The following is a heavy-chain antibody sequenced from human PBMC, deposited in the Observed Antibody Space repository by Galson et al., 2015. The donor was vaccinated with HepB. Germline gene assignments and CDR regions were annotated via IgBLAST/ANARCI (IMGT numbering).Heavy chain of an antibody. Sequence: SVKVSCKASGYTFTSYDINWVRQATGQGLEWMGWMNPNSGNTGYAQKFQGRVTMTRNTSISTAYMELSSLRPEDTAVYYCAREYCSSTSCYRRPRRTLDPWGQGTLVTVSS. J-gene: IGHJ5*02. CDR3: AREYCSSTSCYRRPRRTLDP. CDR1: GYTFTSYD. D-gene: IGHD2-2*01. V-gene: IGHV1-8*01. CDR2: MNPNSGNT.